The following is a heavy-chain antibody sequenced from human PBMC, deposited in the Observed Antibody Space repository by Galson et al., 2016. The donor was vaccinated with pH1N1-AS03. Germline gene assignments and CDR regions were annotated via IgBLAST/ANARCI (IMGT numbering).Heavy chain of an antibody. CDR1: GGSIRNYY. V-gene: IGHV4-59*08. CDR3: ARHDPRGDYGGTHWYVDL. Sequence: SETLSLTCSVSGGSIRNYYWSWIRQPPGKGLEWIGHIFYSGTTIYNPSLKSRLTILVDTSKNHFSLRLSSVTAADTAVYYCARHDPRGDYGGTHWYVDLWGRGTLVTVSS. D-gene: IGHD4-17*01. CDR2: IFYSGTT. J-gene: IGHJ2*01.